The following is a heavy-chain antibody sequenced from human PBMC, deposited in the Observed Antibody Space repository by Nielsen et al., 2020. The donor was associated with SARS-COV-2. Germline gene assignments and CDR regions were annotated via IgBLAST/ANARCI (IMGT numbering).Heavy chain of an antibody. CDR1: GFTFSSYW. CDR2: IKQDGSEK. Sequence: GESLKISCAASGFTFSSYWMSWVRQAPGKGLEWVANIKQDGSEKYYVDSVKGRFTISRDNAKNSLYLQMNSLRAEDTAVYYCARDGGNYDYVWGSYRRHDAFDIWGQGTMVTVSS. CDR3: ARDGGNYDYVWGSYRRHDAFDI. V-gene: IGHV3-7*03. D-gene: IGHD3-16*02. J-gene: IGHJ3*02.